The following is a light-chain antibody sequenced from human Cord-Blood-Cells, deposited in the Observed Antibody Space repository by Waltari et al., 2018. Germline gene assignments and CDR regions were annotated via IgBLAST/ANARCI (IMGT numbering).Light chain of an antibody. CDR1: QDISNY. J-gene: IGKJ4*01. V-gene: IGKV1-33*01. Sequence: DIQMTQSPTSLSASVGDRVTITCQASQDISNYLNWYQQKPGKAPKLLIYDASNLETGVPSRFSGSGSGTDFTCTISSLQPEDIATDYCQQYDNLPLLTFGGGTKVEIK. CDR2: DAS. CDR3: QQYDNLPLLT.